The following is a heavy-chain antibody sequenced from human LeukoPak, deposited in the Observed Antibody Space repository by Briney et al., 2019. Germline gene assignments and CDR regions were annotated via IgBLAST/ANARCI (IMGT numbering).Heavy chain of an antibody. D-gene: IGHD6-13*01. V-gene: IGHV4-59*08. Sequence: PSETVSLTCTVSGGSISSYYWSWIRQPPGKGLEWIGYIYYSGTTNYNPSLKSRATISVDTSKSQFSLKLSSVTAADTAIYYCARGYSSSWYYFDYWGQGTLVTVSS. CDR2: IYYSGTT. J-gene: IGHJ4*02. CDR3: ARGYSSSWYYFDY. CDR1: GGSISSYY.